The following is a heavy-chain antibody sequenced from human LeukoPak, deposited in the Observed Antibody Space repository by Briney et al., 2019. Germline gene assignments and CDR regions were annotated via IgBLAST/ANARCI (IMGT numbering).Heavy chain of an antibody. Sequence: PSETLSLTCTVSGGSISGDYGSWIRQPPGKGLEWIGYIHYSGSTKYNPSLTSRVTISVDTSKNQFSMKLRSVTAADTAVYYCARQAYSSNLGWFDPWGQGTLVTVSS. V-gene: IGHV4-59*08. CDR2: IHYSGST. CDR3: ARQAYSSNLGWFDP. CDR1: GGSISGDY. D-gene: IGHD6-13*01. J-gene: IGHJ5*02.